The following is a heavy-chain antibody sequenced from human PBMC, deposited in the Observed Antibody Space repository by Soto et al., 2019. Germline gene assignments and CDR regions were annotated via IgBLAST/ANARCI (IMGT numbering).Heavy chain of an antibody. CDR1: GGTVSSYA. Sequence: GASVKVSCKASGGTVSSYAITWVRQAPGKGLEWMGVFIPIFVSAHYAPKFQGRITITADESTSTAYMELSGLTSEDTAIYYCARDVSSDTTGFREYVLWGHGLQVTVPP. V-gene: IGHV1-69*13. CDR3: ARDVSSDTTGFREYVL. CDR2: FIPIFVSA. D-gene: IGHD1-26*01. J-gene: IGHJ4*01.